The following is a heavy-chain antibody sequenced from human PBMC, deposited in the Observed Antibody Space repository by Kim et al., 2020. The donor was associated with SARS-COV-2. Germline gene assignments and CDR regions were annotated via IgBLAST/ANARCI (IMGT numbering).Heavy chain of an antibody. D-gene: IGHD2-2*01. CDR1: GFTFSSYD. CDR3: AKDLHPVGYYGMDV. J-gene: IGHJ6*02. Sequence: GGSLRLSCEASGFTFSSYDIHWVRQAPGKGLEWVAILSSDGSKRYSIDSVKGRFTISRDNSKNVVFMHMDSLRPEDTAVYYCAKDLHPVGYYGMDVWGQGTTVTVTS. V-gene: IGHV3-30*18. CDR2: LSSDGSKR.